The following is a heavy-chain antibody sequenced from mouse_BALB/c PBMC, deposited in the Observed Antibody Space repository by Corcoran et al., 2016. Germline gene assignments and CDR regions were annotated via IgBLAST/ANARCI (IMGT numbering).Heavy chain of an antibody. J-gene: IGHJ1*01. Sequence: EVQLQQSGPELVKPGASVKMSCKASGYTFTSYVMHWVKQKPGQGLEWIGYINPYNDGTKYNEKFKGKATLTSDKSSSTAYMELSSLTSEDSAVYYCARFRFQGYFDVWGAGTTVTVSS. CDR3: ARFRFQGYFDV. CDR2: INPYNDGT. CDR1: GYTFTSYV. D-gene: IGHD3-2*02. V-gene: IGHV1S136*01.